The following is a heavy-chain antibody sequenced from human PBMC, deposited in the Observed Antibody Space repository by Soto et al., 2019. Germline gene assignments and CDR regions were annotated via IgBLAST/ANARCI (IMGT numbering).Heavy chain of an antibody. CDR2: INPSGDAT. J-gene: IGHJ3*02. CDR3: ARGSVGYENFGI. D-gene: IGHD5-12*01. CDR1: GFTFSNYY. V-gene: IGHV1-46*03. Sequence: GASVKVSCKASGFTFSNYYMHWVRQAPGQGLEWMGMINPSGDATSYAQKFQGRIMMTRDTSTSTVNVEVSSLTPEDTAVFFCARGSVGYENFGIWG.